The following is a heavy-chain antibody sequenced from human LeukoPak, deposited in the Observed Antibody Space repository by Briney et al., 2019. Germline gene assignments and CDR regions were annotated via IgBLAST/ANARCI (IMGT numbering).Heavy chain of an antibody. CDR3: ARDLLAMSSSFSGEY. D-gene: IGHD2-2*01. CDR1: GFTFTSYV. V-gene: IGHV1-18*01. CDR2: ISANNGNT. Sequence: ASVNDSCKASGFTFTSYVLNWVRQPRGQELEWMGWISANNGNTIYAQKLRGRVTMTTDTSSTTAYMELRSLRSDDTAVYYCARDLLAMSSSFSGEYWGHVTLVIVAS. J-gene: IGHJ4*01.